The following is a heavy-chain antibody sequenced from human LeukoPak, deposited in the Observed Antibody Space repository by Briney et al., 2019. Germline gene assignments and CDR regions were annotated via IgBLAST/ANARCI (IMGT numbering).Heavy chain of an antibody. Sequence: SETLSLTCTVSGDSFSSVTDYWAWIRQPPGKGLEWIASGDYSGGTYYNPSLESRVAISADMSKNQFSLKLTSVTGADTAVYYCARSDAVNPRNSYFDYWGQGTLVTVPS. CDR1: GDSFSSVTDY. J-gene: IGHJ4*02. V-gene: IGHV4-39*07. D-gene: IGHD2-21*01. CDR3: ARSDAVNPRNSYFDY. CDR2: GDYSGGT.